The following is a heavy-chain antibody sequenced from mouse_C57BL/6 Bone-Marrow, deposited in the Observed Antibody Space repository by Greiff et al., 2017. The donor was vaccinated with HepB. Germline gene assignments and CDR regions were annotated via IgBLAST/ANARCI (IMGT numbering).Heavy chain of an antibody. CDR2: INPNYGTT. Sequence: EVQLQESGPELVKPGASVKISCKASGYSFTDYNMNWVKQSNGKSLEWIGVINPNYGTTSYNQKFKGKATLTVDQSSSTAYMQLNSLTSEDSAVYYCAREPLYGNYPHWYFDVWGTGTTVTVSS. CDR3: AREPLYGNYPHWYFDV. V-gene: IGHV1-39*01. D-gene: IGHD2-1*01. CDR1: GYSFTDYN. J-gene: IGHJ1*03.